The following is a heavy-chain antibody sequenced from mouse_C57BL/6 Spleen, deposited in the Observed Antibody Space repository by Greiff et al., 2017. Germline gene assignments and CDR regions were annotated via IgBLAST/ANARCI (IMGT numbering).Heavy chain of an antibody. V-gene: IGHV1-82*01. CDR3: ARRGVDYGNSFDY. D-gene: IGHD2-1*01. Sequence: QVQLQQSGPELVKPGASVKISCKASGYAFSSSWMNWVKQRPGKGLEWIGRIYPGDGDTNYNGKFKGKATLTADKSSSTAYMQLSSLTSEDSAVYFCARRGVDYGNSFDYWGQGTTVTVSS. J-gene: IGHJ2*01. CDR1: GYAFSSSW. CDR2: IYPGDGDT.